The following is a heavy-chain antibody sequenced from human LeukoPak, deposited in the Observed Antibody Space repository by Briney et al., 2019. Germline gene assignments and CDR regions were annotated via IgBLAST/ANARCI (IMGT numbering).Heavy chain of an antibody. V-gene: IGHV3-64*04. J-gene: IGHJ4*02. CDR2: ISDSGGST. Sequence: PGGSLRLSCSASGFPFSSYAMHWVRQAPGKGLEYVSAISDSGGSTYYADSVKGRFTISRDNSKNMVYLQMDSLGAEDTAVYYCAKKDGYSYPYWGQGTLVTVSS. CDR1: GFPFSSYA. CDR3: AKKDGYSYPY. D-gene: IGHD5-24*01.